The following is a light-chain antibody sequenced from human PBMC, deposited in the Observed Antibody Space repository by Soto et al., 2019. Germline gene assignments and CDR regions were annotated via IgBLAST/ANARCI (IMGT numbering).Light chain of an antibody. CDR1: QNIYIL. J-gene: IGKJ1*01. V-gene: IGKV1-5*03. CDR2: KAS. CDR3: QQYNGLPTWT. Sequence: DIPMTKSPSTLSASVGDRVSITCRVIQNIYILLAWYQKKPGKVPNLLIYKASTLQSGVPSRLSGNGSGKEFTLTITSLQPDESATYYCQQYNGLPTWTFGQGTKVDIK.